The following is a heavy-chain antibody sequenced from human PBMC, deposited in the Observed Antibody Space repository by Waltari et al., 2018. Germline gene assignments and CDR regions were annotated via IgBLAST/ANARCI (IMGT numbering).Heavy chain of an antibody. CDR2: TYYSGSS. CDR3: ARVFGRFSDDSSGTLDY. V-gene: IGHV4-39*07. D-gene: IGHD3-22*01. Sequence: QLQLQESGPGLVKPSETLSLTCTVSGVSISSSSYYWGCIRHPPGKGLEWIGRTYYSGSSYYNPSLKGRVTISVDTSKNQFSLKLSYVTAADTAVYYCARVFGRFSDDSSGTLDYWGQGTLVTVSS. CDR1: GVSISSSSYY. J-gene: IGHJ4*02.